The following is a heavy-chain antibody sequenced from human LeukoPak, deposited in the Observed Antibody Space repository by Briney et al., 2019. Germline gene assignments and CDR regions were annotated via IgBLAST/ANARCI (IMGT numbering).Heavy chain of an antibody. V-gene: IGHV3-20*04. D-gene: IGHD3-10*01. J-gene: IGHJ4*02. Sequence: PGGSLGLSCAASGFTFDDYGMSWVRQAPGKGLEWVSGINWNGGSTGYADSVKGRFTISRDNAKNSLYLQMNSLRAEDTALYYCARSAGSGSYYGTVDYWGQGTLVTVSS. CDR2: INWNGGST. CDR3: ARSAGSGSYYGTVDY. CDR1: GFTFDDYG.